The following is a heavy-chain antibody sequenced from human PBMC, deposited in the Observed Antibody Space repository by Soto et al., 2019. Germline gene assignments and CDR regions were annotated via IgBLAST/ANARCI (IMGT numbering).Heavy chain of an antibody. J-gene: IGHJ6*02. CDR3: VRDPSGEWLQSTYYYGMDV. D-gene: IGHD4-4*01. Sequence: AGGSLRLSCSASGFTFSTYAMHWVRQAPGKGLEYVSAISSNGGSTYYGDSVKGRFTISRDNSKNTLYLQMSSPRGEDTAVYFCVRDPSGEWLQSTYYYGMDVWGQGTTVTVSS. CDR2: ISSNGGST. CDR1: GFTFSTYA. V-gene: IGHV3-64D*06.